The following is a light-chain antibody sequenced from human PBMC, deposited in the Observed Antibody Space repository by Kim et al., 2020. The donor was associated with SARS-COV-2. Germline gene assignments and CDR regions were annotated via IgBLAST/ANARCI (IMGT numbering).Light chain of an antibody. J-gene: IGLJ3*02. CDR3: QVWDSGTWV. CDR1: NIQTLN. V-gene: IGLV3-9*01. CDR2: KDS. Sequence: SYELTQPLSVSVALGQTARLTCGGNNIQTLNVHWYRQKPGQAPVLVMYKDSKRPSGIPERFSGPNSGNTATLTISRAQADDEADYFCQVWDSGTWVFGGG.